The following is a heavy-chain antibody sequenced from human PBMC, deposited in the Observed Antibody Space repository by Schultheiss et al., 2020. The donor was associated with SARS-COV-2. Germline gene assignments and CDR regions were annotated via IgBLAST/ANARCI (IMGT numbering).Heavy chain of an antibody. D-gene: IGHD6-13*01. CDR2: IYYSGST. J-gene: IGHJ4*02. CDR1: GGSIRSSTHY. V-gene: IGHV4-61*05. Sequence: SQTLSLTCTVSGGSIRSSTHYWGWIRQPPGKGLEWIGYIYYSGSTNYNPSLKSRVTISVDTSKNQFSLKLSSVTAADTAVYYCARQRQQLVRYWGQGTLVTVSS. CDR3: ARQRQQLVRY.